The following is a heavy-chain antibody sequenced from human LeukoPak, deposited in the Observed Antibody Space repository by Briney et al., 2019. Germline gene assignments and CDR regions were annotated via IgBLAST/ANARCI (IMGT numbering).Heavy chain of an antibody. D-gene: IGHD1-26*01. J-gene: IGHJ3*02. Sequence: ASVKVSCKASGYTFTDYYMHWVRQAPGQGLEWMGRINPNSGGTNYAQKFQGRVTMARDMSINTVYMELSGLRSDDTALYYCASAVPAIVIPQNGFDIWGPGTMVTVSS. CDR2: INPNSGGT. V-gene: IGHV1-2*06. CDR3: ASAVPAIVIPQNGFDI. CDR1: GYTFTDYY.